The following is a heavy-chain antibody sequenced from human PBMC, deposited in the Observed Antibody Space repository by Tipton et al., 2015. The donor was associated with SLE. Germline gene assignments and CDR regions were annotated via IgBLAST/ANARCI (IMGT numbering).Heavy chain of an antibody. CDR2: INHSGST. V-gene: IGHV4-34*01. J-gene: IGHJ2*01. CDR3: ASYGEVWYFDL. Sequence: TLSHTCADYGGSFSGYYWSWIRQPPGKRQDAIGEINHSGSTTYNPALKSRVTISVDTPKNHFPLRLRSVTAADTAVYYCASYGEVWYFDLWGRGTLVTVSS. D-gene: IGHD4/OR15-4a*01. CDR1: GGSFSGYY.